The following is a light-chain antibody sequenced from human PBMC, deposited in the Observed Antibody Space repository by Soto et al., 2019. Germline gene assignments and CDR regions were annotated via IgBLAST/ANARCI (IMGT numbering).Light chain of an antibody. CDR1: LSITAGH. V-gene: IGKV3-20*01. CDR2: SVA. J-gene: IGKJ5*01. CDR3: HQYGNSLPGT. Sequence: FVLTQSPCLLALYRWEGATVXXRVGLSITAGHFGWYQQKPGQAPRIXXNSVADRATGIPDRFRGSRSGTDLTLTIIRLEPEDYAVYYCHQYGNSLPGTFGQGTRLDIK.